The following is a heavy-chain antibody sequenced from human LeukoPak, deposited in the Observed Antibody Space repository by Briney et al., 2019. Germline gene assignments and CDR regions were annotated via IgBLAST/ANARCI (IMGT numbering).Heavy chain of an antibody. Sequence: PSETLSLTCTVSGGSISPYYWSWIPQPAGKGLEWIGRIYASGSTNYNPSLQSRVTISVDKSKNHFSLNLSSVTAADTAVYYCARLSNYYDTTSGYYYSFDHWGQGTLVTVSS. J-gene: IGHJ4*02. CDR3: ARLSNYYDTTSGYYYSFDH. CDR1: GGSISPYY. CDR2: IYASGST. D-gene: IGHD3-22*01. V-gene: IGHV4-4*07.